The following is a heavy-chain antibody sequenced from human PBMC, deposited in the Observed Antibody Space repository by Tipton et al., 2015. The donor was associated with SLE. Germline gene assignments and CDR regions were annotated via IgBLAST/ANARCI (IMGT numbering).Heavy chain of an antibody. Sequence: TPSLTCVVYGGSFSGYYGSWIRQPPGKGLEWIGEIIYGGSTNYNPALKSRVTISVDTSQNQISLKVKSVTAADTAAYYCARGVGGTNAYDIWGQGTMVTVSS. CDR2: IIYGGST. J-gene: IGHJ3*02. V-gene: IGHV4-34*01. D-gene: IGHD2-15*01. CDR1: GGSFSGYY. CDR3: ARGVGGTNAYDI.